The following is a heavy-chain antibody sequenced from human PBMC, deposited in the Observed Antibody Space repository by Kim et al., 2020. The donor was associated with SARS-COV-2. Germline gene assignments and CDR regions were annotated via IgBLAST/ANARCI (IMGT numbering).Heavy chain of an antibody. CDR2: INTNTGNP. J-gene: IGHJ3*02. CDR1: GYTFTSYA. CDR3: ARDNLFGEPSTHAFDI. Sequence: ASVKVSCKASGYTFTSYAMNWVRQAPGQGLEWMGWINTNTGNPTYAQGFTGRFVFSLDTSVSTAYLQISSLEAEDTAVYYCARDNLFGEPSTHAFDIWGQGTMVTVSS. V-gene: IGHV7-4-1*02. D-gene: IGHD3-10*01.